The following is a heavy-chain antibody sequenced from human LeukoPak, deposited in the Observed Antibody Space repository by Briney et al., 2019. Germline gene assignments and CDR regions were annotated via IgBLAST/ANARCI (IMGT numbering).Heavy chain of an antibody. J-gene: IGHJ4*02. CDR3: ATDDYGPAGY. D-gene: IGHD4-17*01. Sequence: GGSLRLSCAASGFTFRQYWMSWVRQAPGKGLEWVANMDQDGREKYYVDSVKGRFTISRDNAKNLLYLQMNSLRAEDTAVYYCATDDYGPAGYGGQGTLVTVSS. CDR1: GFTFRQYW. V-gene: IGHV3-7*01. CDR2: MDQDGREK.